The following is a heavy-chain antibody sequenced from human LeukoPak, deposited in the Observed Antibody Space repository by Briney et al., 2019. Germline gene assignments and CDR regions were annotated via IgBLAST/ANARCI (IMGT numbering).Heavy chain of an antibody. CDR2: IYTSGST. V-gene: IGHV4-4*07. CDR3: ARGSSATYDILTGHAIIDY. Sequence: SETLSLTCTVSGGSISSYYWSWIRQPAGKGLEWIGRIYTSGSTNYNPSLKSRVTMSVDTSKNQFSPKLSSVTAADTAVYYCARGSSATYDILTGHAIIDYWGQGTLVTVSS. CDR1: GGSISSYY. J-gene: IGHJ4*02. D-gene: IGHD3-9*01.